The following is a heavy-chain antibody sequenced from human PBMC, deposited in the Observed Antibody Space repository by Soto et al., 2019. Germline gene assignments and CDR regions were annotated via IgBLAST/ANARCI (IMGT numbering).Heavy chain of an antibody. CDR3: ARHTPAISISDH. Sequence: PSETLSLTCAVSGDSISSDKWWSWIRQPPGKGLQWIGEIYHSGSTKYNPSLKSRVIISVDKSKNQFSLKLSSVTDADTAVYYCARHTPAISISDHWGQGTLVTVSS. J-gene: IGHJ4*02. CDR1: GDSISSDKW. CDR2: IYHSGST. D-gene: IGHD2-15*01. V-gene: IGHV4-4*02.